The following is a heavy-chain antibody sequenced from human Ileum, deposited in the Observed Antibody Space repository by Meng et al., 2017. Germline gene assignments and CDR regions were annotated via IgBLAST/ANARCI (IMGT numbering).Heavy chain of an antibody. J-gene: IGHJ2*01. Sequence: VQLVGSGGGLFMPGGSLVLSCAASGFTFSDYYMSWVRQAPGKGLEWVAYTSKSDGTMYYADSVKGRFTISRDNAKNTLYLQMNSLRAEDTAVYYCASPPSEGDLWGRGTLVTVSS. CDR3: ASPPSEGDL. CDR1: GFTFSDYY. D-gene: IGHD3-10*01. CDR2: TSKSDGTM. V-gene: IGHV3-11*04.